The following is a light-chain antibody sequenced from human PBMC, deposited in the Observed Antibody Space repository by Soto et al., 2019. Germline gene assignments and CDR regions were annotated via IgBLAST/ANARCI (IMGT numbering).Light chain of an antibody. CDR3: QQYHTSSIT. V-gene: IGKV1D-16*01. CDR1: QGIKNW. CDR2: TGS. Sequence: DIQMTQSPSYVSASVGDRVTITCRASQGIKNWLAWYQQKPGKAPNLLIYTGSSLQSGVPSRFSGTGSGTEFTLSIDSLQPDDFATYYCQQYHTSSITFGQGTRLEIK. J-gene: IGKJ5*01.